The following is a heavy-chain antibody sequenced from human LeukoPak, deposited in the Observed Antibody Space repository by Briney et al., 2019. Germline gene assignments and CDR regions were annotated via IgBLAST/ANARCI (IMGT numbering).Heavy chain of an antibody. Sequence: GGSLRLSCAASGFTFSSCAMSWVRQAPGKGLEWGSVIYSGGSTYYADSVKGRFTISRDNSKNTLYLQMNSLRAEDTAVYYCAREGSVYYYYGMDVWGQGTTVTVSS. CDR1: GFTFSSCA. CDR2: IYSGGST. CDR3: AREGSVYYYYGMDV. V-gene: IGHV3-66*01. J-gene: IGHJ6*02.